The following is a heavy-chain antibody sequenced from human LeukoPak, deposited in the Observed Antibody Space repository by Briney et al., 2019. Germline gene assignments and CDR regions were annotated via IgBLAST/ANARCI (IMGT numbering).Heavy chain of an antibody. CDR3: ARGKLVVVPAARPGYNWFDP. CDR1: GYTFTSYA. CDR2: INAGNGNT. V-gene: IGHV1-3*01. J-gene: IGHJ5*02. D-gene: IGHD2-2*01. Sequence: ASVKVSCKASGYTFTSYAMHWVRQAPGQRLGWMGWINAGNGNTKYSQKFQGRVTITRDTSASTGYMELSSLRSEDTAVYYCARGKLVVVPAARPGYNWFDPWGQGTLVTVSS.